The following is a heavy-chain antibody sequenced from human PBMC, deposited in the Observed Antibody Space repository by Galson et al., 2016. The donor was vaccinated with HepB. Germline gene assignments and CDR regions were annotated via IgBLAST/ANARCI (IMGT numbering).Heavy chain of an antibody. CDR3: AKAAAALSSGWRTLAPRGYYYNMDV. CDR2: TYYRSKWYN. CDR1: GDSVSSRSAA. D-gene: IGHD6-19*01. V-gene: IGHV6-1*01. Sequence: CAISGDSVSSRSAAWNWIRQSPSRGLEWLGRTYYRSKWYNDYAESVKSRITINPDTSRNQLSLQLNSVTAEDTAVYYCAKAAAALSSGWRTLAPRGYYYNMDVWGQGTTVTVSS. J-gene: IGHJ6*02.